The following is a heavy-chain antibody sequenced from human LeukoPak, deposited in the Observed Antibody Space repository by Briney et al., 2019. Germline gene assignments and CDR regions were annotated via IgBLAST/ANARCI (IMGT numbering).Heavy chain of an antibody. J-gene: IGHJ4*02. CDR3: AKDRSCTNDICHGDFDY. V-gene: IGHV3-23*01. CDR2: ISGSGGST. CDR1: GFTFSSYA. D-gene: IGHD2-8*01. Sequence: GGSLRLSCAASGFTFSSYAVSWVRQATGKGLEWVSSISGSGGSTYSADSVKGRFTISRDNSKNTLYLQMNSLRAEDTALYYCAKDRSCTNDICHGDFDYWGQGTLVTVPS.